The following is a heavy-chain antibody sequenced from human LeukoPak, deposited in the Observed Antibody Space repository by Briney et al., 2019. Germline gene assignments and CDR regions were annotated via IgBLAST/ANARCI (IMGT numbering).Heavy chain of an antibody. CDR3: ARPYYYGSGSYSIGV. CDR1: GGSISSSSYY. J-gene: IGHJ4*02. D-gene: IGHD3-10*01. V-gene: IGHV4-39*01. CDR2: IYYSGST. Sequence: SETLSLTCTVSGGSISSSSYYWGWIRQPPGKGLDWIGSIYYSGSTYYNPSLKSRATISVDTSKNTFSLKLSSVTAADTAVYYCARPYYYGSGSYSIGVWGQGTLVTVSS.